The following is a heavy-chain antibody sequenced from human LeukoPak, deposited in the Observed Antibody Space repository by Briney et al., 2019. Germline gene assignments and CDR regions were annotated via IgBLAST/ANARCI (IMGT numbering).Heavy chain of an antibody. D-gene: IGHD3-22*01. CDR1: GYSFTSYW. Sequence: GESPKISCKGSGYSFTSYWIGWVRQMPGKGLEWMGIIYPGDSDTRYSPSFQGQVTISADKSISTAYLQWSSLKASDTAMYYCARHGSSYYDSSGYLDYWGQGTLVTVSS. J-gene: IGHJ4*02. V-gene: IGHV5-51*01. CDR3: ARHGSSYYDSSGYLDY. CDR2: IYPGDSDT.